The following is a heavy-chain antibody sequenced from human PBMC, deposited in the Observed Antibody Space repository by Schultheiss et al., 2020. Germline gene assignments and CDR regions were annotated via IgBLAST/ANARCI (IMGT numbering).Heavy chain of an antibody. CDR3: ARYYYDSSGPTPYYYYGMDV. Sequence: GGSLRLSCKASGYTFTSYDINWVRQATGQGLEWMGWMNPNSGNTGYAQKFQGRVTITRNTSISTAYMELSSLRSEDTAVYYCARYYYDSSGPTPYYYYGMDVWGQGTTVTVS. CDR1: GYTFTSYD. D-gene: IGHD3-22*01. J-gene: IGHJ6*02. CDR2: MNPNSGNT. V-gene: IGHV1-8*01.